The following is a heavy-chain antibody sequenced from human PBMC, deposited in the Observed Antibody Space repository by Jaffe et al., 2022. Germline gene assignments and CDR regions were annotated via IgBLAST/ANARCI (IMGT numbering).Heavy chain of an antibody. CDR2: ISWNSGSI. CDR3: AKDSYDFWSQETEYYYYYYMDV. J-gene: IGHJ6*03. D-gene: IGHD3-3*01. Sequence: EVQLVESGGGLVQPGRSLRLSCAASGFTFDDYAMHWVRQAPGKGLEWVSGISWNSGSIGYADSVKGRFTISRDNAKNSLYLQMNSLRAEDTALYYCAKDSYDFWSQETEYYYYYYMDVWGKGTTVTVSS. CDR1: GFTFDDYA. V-gene: IGHV3-9*01.